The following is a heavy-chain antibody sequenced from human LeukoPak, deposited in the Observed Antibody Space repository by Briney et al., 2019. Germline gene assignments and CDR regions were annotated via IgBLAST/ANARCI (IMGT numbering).Heavy chain of an antibody. J-gene: IGHJ4*02. CDR2: IKQDGSEK. CDR3: AREAGTMIVVVITTFDY. D-gene: IGHD3-22*01. Sequence: GGSLRLSCAASGFTFSSYWMSWVRQAPGKGLEWVANIKQDGSEKYYVDSVKGRFTISRDNAKNSLYLQMNSLRAEDTAVYYCAREAGTMIVVVITTFDYWGQGTLVTVTS. V-gene: IGHV3-7*01. CDR1: GFTFSSYW.